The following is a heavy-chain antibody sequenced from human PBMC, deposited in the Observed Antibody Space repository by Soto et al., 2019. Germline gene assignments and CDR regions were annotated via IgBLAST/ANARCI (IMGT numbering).Heavy chain of an antibody. Sequence: ASVKVSCKASGYTFTGYYMHWVRQAPGQGLEWMGWINPNSGGTNYAQKFQGWVTMTRDTSISTAYMELSRLRSDDTAVYYCARDGFGYSGYDPSKDYFDYWGQGTLVTVSS. CDR1: GYTFTGYY. D-gene: IGHD5-12*01. J-gene: IGHJ4*02. V-gene: IGHV1-2*04. CDR2: INPNSGGT. CDR3: ARDGFGYSGYDPSKDYFDY.